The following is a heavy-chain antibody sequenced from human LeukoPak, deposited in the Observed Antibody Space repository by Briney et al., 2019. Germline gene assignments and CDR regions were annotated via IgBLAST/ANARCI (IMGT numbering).Heavy chain of an antibody. J-gene: IGHJ4*02. CDR2: INPSGGRT. Sequence: ASVKVSCKASGYTFTSYYMHWVRQAPGQGLEWMGIINPSGGRTSYAQQFQGRVTMTRDTSTSIVYMELSSLRSEDTAVYYCARCYDSSGYYVYWGQGTLVTVSS. CDR1: GYTFTSYY. CDR3: ARCYDSSGYYVY. D-gene: IGHD3-22*01. V-gene: IGHV1-46*01.